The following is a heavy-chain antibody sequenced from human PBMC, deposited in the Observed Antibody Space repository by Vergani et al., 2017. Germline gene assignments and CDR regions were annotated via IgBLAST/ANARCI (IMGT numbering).Heavy chain of an antibody. D-gene: IGHD1/OR15-1a*01. CDR1: GGSISSYY. CDR2: IYTSGST. Sequence: QVQLQESGPGLVKPSETLSLTCTVSGGSISSYYWSWIRQPAGKGLEWIGRIYTSGSTNYNPSLKSRVTMSVDTSKNHFSLKLSSVTAADTAVYYCARDRFEQDYYYYYMDVWGKGTTVTVSS. CDR3: ARDRFEQDYYYYYMDV. V-gene: IGHV4-4*07. J-gene: IGHJ6*03.